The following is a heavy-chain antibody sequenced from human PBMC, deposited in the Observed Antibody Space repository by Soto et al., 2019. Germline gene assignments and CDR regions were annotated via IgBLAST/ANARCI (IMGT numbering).Heavy chain of an antibody. CDR1: RFNFPLYS. J-gene: IGHJ4*01. V-gene: IGHV3-7*01. CDR2: INREPSEK. Sequence: QPWRSLPRACAPGRFNFPLYSMSWVRHARGNGLEWLPIINREPSEKKYVDSVNGRLTVSRDNAKNSVYLTLDSLRSEDTCGYYCARDSGPGSGTYVNHYLDYGGHGTLGTF. D-gene: IGHD3-10*01. CDR3: ARDSGPGSGTYVNHYLDY.